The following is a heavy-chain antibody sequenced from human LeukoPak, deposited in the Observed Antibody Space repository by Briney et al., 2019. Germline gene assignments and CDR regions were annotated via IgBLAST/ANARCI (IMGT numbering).Heavy chain of an antibody. CDR3: AKGQELDDGVFDS. V-gene: IGHV3-23*01. J-gene: IGHJ4*02. CDR2: IRSNGDTA. Sequence: GGSLRLSCAASGFTFSRIAMTWVRQAPGKGLEWVSTIRSNGDTAYNADSVGGRFAISRDNSKNALFLQMNSLRVEDTAICYCAKGQELDDGVFDSWGQGTLVTVSS. D-gene: IGHD1-1*01. CDR1: GFTFSRIA.